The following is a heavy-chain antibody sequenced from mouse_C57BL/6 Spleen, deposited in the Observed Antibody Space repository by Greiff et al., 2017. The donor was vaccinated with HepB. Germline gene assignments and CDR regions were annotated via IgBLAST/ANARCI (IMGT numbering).Heavy chain of an antibody. J-gene: IGHJ2*01. CDR2: IYPGDGDT. CDR1: GYAFSSSW. Sequence: QVQLQQSGPELVKPGASVKISCKASGYAFSSSWMNWVKQRPGKGLEWIGRIYPGDGDTNYNGKFKGKATLTADKSSSTAYMQLSSLTSEDSAVYFCARNYDYEGLDYWGQGTTLTVSS. CDR3: ARNYDYEGLDY. D-gene: IGHD2-4*01. V-gene: IGHV1-82*01.